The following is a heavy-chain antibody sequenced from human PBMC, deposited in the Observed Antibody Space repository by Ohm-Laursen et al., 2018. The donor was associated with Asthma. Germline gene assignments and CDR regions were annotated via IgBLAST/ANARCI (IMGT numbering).Heavy chain of an antibody. Sequence: SLRLSCAASGFTFSSYWMHWVRQAPGKGLVWVSRINSDGSSTSYADSVKGRFTISRDNAKNTLYLQMNSLRAEDTAVYYCVRGLTVTYAFDHWGQGTLLTVSS. V-gene: IGHV3-74*01. J-gene: IGHJ4*02. CDR3: VRGLTVTYAFDH. CDR1: GFTFSSYW. D-gene: IGHD4-17*01. CDR2: INSDGSST.